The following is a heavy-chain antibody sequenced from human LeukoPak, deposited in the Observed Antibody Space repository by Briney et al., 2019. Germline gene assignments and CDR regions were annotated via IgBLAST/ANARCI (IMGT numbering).Heavy chain of an antibody. CDR2: ISSSGSTI. CDR3: ARVWDATVDAFDI. J-gene: IGHJ3*02. CDR1: GFTFSDYY. V-gene: IGHV3-11*04. Sequence: GGSLRLSCAASGFTFSDYYMSWIRQAPGKGLEWVSYISSSGSTIYYADSVKGRFTISRDNAKNSLYLQMNSLRAEDTAVYYCARVWDATVDAFDIWGQGTMVTVSS. D-gene: IGHD3-16*01.